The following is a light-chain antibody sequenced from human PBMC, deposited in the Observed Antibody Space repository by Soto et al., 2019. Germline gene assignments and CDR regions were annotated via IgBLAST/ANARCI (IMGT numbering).Light chain of an antibody. V-gene: IGKV3-20*01. Sequence: EIVLTQSPATLSLSPGERATLSCRASQSIRSPFLAWYQQKPGQAPRLFIHGASSRATGIPDRFSGSGSGTDFTLTISRLEPEDFAVYYCGSDEWTFGQGIKVE. CDR1: QSIRSPF. CDR3: GSDEWT. CDR2: GAS. J-gene: IGKJ1*01.